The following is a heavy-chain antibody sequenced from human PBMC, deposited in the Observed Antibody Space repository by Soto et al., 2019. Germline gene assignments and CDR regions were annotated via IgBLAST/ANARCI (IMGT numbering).Heavy chain of an antibody. V-gene: IGHV1-69*13. Sequence: SVKVSCKASGGTFSSYAISWVRQAPGQGLEWMGGIIPIFGTANYAQKFQGRVTITADESTSTAYMELSSLRSEDTAVYYCARLGDIVVVPAAEKRVVVDGMDVWGQGTTVTVSS. CDR2: IIPIFGTA. CDR3: ARLGDIVVVPAAEKRVVVDGMDV. CDR1: GGTFSSYA. J-gene: IGHJ6*02. D-gene: IGHD2-2*01.